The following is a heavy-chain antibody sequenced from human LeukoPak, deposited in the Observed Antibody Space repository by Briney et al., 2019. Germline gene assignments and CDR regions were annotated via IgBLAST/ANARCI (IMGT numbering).Heavy chain of an antibody. CDR1: GYTFTSYG. CDR2: ISAYNGNT. CDR3: AKEVTGDPLYGMDV. V-gene: IGHV1-18*01. J-gene: IGHJ6*02. Sequence: ASVTVSCTASGYTFTSYGISWVRQAPGQGLEWMGWISAYNGNTNYAQKLQGRVTMTTDTSTSTAYMELRSLRSDDTAVYYCAKEVTGDPLYGMDVWGQGTTVTVSS. D-gene: IGHD7-27*01.